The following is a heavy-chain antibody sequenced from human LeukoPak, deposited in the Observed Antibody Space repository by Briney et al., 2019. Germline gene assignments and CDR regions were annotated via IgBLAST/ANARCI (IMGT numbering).Heavy chain of an antibody. CDR2: IKQDGCEK. CDR3: ARYRAFDI. CDR1: VFILSRYW. V-gene: IGHV3-7*01. Sequence: GGSLRLSRAGSVFILSRYWMSCVRQAPGKGRECVANIKQDGCEKHYVDSVKGRFTISRDNAKNSLFLQMNSLRVEDTAVYHCARYRAFDIWGQGTMVSVPS. J-gene: IGHJ3*02.